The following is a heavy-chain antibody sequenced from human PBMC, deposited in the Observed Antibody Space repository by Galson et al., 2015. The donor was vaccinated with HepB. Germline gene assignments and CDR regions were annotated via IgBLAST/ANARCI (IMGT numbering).Heavy chain of an antibody. CDR3: AKGGNWRVSDASLDH. CDR2: ISGSGIST. D-gene: IGHD3-16*01. J-gene: IGHJ4*02. V-gene: IGHV3-23*01. Sequence: SLRLSCAASGFTFNSYAMNWVRQAPGKGLEWVSGISGSGISTFYADSVKGRFTISRDNSKNTLYLQMNSLRAGDTALYHCAKGGNWRVSDASLDHWGQGILVTVSS. CDR1: GFTFNSYA.